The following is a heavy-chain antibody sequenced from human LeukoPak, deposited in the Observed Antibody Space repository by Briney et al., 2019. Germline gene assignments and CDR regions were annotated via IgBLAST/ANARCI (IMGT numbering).Heavy chain of an antibody. CDR1: GFTLSSYA. V-gene: IGHV3-23*01. Sequence: QSGGSLRLSCAASGFTLSSYAMNWVRQAPGKGLEWVATITGSGDSKYYAVSVKGRFTISRDNSKNTLTLQMNSLRAGDTAVYYCAKKDYPDYGDYRRPYYFDYWGQGPLVTVSS. CDR3: AKKDYPDYGDYRRPYYFDY. J-gene: IGHJ4*02. D-gene: IGHD4-17*01. CDR2: ITGSGDSK.